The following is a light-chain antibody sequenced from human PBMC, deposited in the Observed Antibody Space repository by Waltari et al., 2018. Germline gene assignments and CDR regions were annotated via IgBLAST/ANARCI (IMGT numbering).Light chain of an antibody. CDR1: QSVLYSSNNRNY. V-gene: IGKV4-1*01. CDR3: QQYYDTELT. Sequence: IVMTQPPDSLAVSLVERTSINCKSSQSVLYSSNNRNYLAWYMQKPGQPPKLLIYWASTRESGVPDRFSGSGSGTDFTLTISSLQAEDAAVYYCQQYYDTELTFGGGTKVEIK. CDR2: WAS. J-gene: IGKJ4*01.